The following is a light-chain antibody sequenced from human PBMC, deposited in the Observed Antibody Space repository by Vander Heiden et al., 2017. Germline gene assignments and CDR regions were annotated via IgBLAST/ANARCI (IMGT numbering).Light chain of an antibody. V-gene: IGKV3-20*01. CDR1: QSISSSS. CDR3: QQYGRSPPFT. Sequence: EIVLTQSPGPLSLSPGDGATLSCKASQSISSSSLAWYQQKPGQTPRLLIYGASSRATGIPDRFSGSGSGTDFTLTISRLEPEDFAVYYCQQYGRSPPFTFGPGTKVDI. J-gene: IGKJ3*01. CDR2: GAS.